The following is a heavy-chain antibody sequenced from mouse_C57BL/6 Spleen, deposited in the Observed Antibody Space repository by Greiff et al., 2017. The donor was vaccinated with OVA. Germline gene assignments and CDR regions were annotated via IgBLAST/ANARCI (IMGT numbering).Heavy chain of an antibody. D-gene: IGHD2-14*01. CDR2: ISSGGDYI. CDR1: GFTFSSYA. CDR3: TRWGYDPYYFDY. Sequence: EVKLVESGEGLVKPGGSLKLSCAASGFTFSSYAMSWVRQTPEKRLEWVAYISSGGDYIYYADTVKGRFTISRDNARNTLYLQMSSLKSEDTAMYYCTRWGYDPYYFDYWGQGTTLTVSS. J-gene: IGHJ2*01. V-gene: IGHV5-9-1*02.